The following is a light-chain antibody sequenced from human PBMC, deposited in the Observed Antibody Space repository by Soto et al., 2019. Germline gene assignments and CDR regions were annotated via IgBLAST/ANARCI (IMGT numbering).Light chain of an antibody. V-gene: IGLV1-40*01. CDR1: SSNIGAGYD. CDR3: QSHDSSLSGSV. CDR2: GDT. J-gene: IGLJ3*02. Sequence: QSVLTQPPSVSGAPGQRVTISCTGSSSNIGAGYDVHWYQQLPGAAPKLVIYGDTNRPSGVPDRFSGSKSGTSASLAITGLQADDEADYYCQSHDSSLSGSVFGGGTKLTVL.